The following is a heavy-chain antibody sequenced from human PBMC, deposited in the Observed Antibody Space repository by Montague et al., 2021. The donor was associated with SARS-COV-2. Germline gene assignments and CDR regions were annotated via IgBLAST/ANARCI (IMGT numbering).Heavy chain of an antibody. J-gene: IGHJ4*02. Sequence: SETLSLTCAVYGGSFSGYYWRWTRKPPCKRLAWIGDINHSVSTKYNPSLKSRVTISVDTSKNQFSLKLSSVTAADTAVYYCARGTKRVFTYDYDSSGYASDYWGQGTLVTVSS. D-gene: IGHD3-22*01. CDR2: INHSVST. CDR1: GGSFSGYY. V-gene: IGHV4-34*01. CDR3: ARGTKRVFTYDYDSSGYASDY.